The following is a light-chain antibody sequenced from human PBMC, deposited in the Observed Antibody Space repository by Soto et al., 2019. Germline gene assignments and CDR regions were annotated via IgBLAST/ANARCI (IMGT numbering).Light chain of an antibody. CDR3: QQSYSTPRT. CDR2: DAS. V-gene: IGKV1-5*01. CDR1: QSISSW. J-gene: IGKJ1*01. Sequence: DIQMTQSPSTLSASVGDRVTITCRASQSISSWLAWYQQKPGKAPKLLIYDASSLESGVPSRFSGSGSGTEFTLTISSLQPEDSAIYYCQQSYSTPRTFGQGTKVDIK.